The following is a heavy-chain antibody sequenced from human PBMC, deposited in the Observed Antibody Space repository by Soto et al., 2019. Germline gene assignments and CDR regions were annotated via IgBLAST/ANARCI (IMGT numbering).Heavy chain of an antibody. CDR2: IIPTFGTP. CDR1: GGTFSSHG. D-gene: IGHD1-26*01. CDR3: ASARSAQYFDF. Sequence: QVQLVQSGTVVQRRGSSVKVSCQASGGTFSSHGMAWVRQAPGQGLEWMGGIIPTFGTPTYAPKFQGRVTISADKPKNTAYMELSSLRSEATGVYCCASARSAQYFDFWGQGTLITVSS. V-gene: IGHV1-69*06. J-gene: IGHJ4*02.